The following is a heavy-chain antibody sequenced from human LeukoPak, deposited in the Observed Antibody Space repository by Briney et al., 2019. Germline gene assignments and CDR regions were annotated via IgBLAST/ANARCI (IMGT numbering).Heavy chain of an antibody. D-gene: IGHD5-18*01. Sequence: GGSLRLSCAASGFTFSSYAMHWVRQAPGKGLEWVAFIRYDGSNKYYADSVKGRFTISRDNSKNTLYLQMNSLRAEDTAVYYCAKDSYSYGYVYDYWGQGTLVTVSS. V-gene: IGHV3-30*02. J-gene: IGHJ4*02. CDR3: AKDSYSYGYVYDY. CDR1: GFTFSSYA. CDR2: IRYDGSNK.